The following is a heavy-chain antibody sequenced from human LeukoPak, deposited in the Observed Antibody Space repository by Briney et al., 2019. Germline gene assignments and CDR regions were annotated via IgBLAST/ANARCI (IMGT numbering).Heavy chain of an antibody. CDR1: GFTFSSYE. D-gene: IGHD3-22*01. J-gene: IGHJ5*02. CDR3: AKTRANYYDSSSYYSSS. Sequence: GGSLRLSCAASGFTFSSYEMNWVRQAPGKGLEWVSYISSSGSTIYYADSVRGRFTISRDNSKNTLYLQMNSLRAEDTAVYYCAKTRANYYDSSSYYSSSWGQGTLVTVSS. CDR2: ISSSGSTI. V-gene: IGHV3-48*03.